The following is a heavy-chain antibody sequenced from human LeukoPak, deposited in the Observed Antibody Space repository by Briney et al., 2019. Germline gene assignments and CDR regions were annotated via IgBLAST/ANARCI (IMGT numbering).Heavy chain of an antibody. D-gene: IGHD3-10*01. CDR2: ISYDGSNK. J-gene: IGHJ4*02. CDR3: AIGNEYYFDY. Sequence: GRSLRLSCAASGFTFSSYGMHWVRQAPGKGLEWVAVISYDGSNKYYADSVKGRFTISRDNSKNTLYLQMNSLRAEDTAVYYCAIGNEYYFDYWGQGTLDTVSS. CDR1: GFTFSSYG. V-gene: IGHV3-30*03.